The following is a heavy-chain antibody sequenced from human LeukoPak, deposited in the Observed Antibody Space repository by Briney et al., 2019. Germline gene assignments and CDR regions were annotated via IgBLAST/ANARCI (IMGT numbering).Heavy chain of an antibody. CDR2: ISGSGGST. V-gene: IGHV3-23*01. D-gene: IGHD5-12*01. CDR1: GFTFSSYE. CDR3: AKVTYSGYDRRFDY. J-gene: IGHJ4*02. Sequence: GGSLRLSCAASGFTFSSYEMSWVRQAPGKGLEWVSAISGSGGSTYYADSVKGRFTISRDNSKNTLYLQMNSLRAEDTAVYYCAKVTYSGYDRRFDYWGQGTLVTVSS.